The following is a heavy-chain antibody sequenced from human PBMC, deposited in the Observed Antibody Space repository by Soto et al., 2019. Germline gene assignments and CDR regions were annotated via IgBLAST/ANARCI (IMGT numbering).Heavy chain of an antibody. V-gene: IGHV1-69*01. CDR2: IIPIFGTA. CDR3: AREKEEYYDRSGYYYAHFDY. D-gene: IGHD3-22*01. CDR1: GGTFSSYA. J-gene: IGHJ4*02. Sequence: QVQLVQSGAEVKKPGSSVKVSCKASGGTFSSYAISWVRQAPGQGLEWMGGIIPIFGTANYAQKFQGRVTITADESTSTAYMELSSLRSEDTAVYYCAREKEEYYDRSGYYYAHFDYWGQGTLVTVSS.